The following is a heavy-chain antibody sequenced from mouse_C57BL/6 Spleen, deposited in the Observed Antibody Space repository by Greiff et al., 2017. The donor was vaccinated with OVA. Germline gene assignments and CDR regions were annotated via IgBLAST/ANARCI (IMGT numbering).Heavy chain of an antibody. CDR1: GYTFTSYW. J-gene: IGHJ2*01. V-gene: IGHV1-64*01. CDR2: IHPNSGST. Sequence: VQLQQPGAELVKPGASVKLSCKASGYTFTSYWMHWVKQRPGQGLEWIGMIHPNSGSTNYNEKFKSKATLTVDKSSSTAYMQLSSLTSEDSAVYYCARNFHYYGSSYDYWGQGTTHTVSS. D-gene: IGHD1-1*01. CDR3: ARNFHYYGSSYDY.